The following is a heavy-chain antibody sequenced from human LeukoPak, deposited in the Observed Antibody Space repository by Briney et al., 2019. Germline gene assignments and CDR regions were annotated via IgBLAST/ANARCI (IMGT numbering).Heavy chain of an antibody. CDR3: ARDSISSDAFDI. CDR2: IFYSGST. J-gene: IGHJ3*02. CDR1: GGSISRYY. D-gene: IGHD2/OR15-2a*01. Sequence: SETLSLTCIVSGGSISRYYWSWIRQPPGKGLEWIGYIFYSGSTNYNPSLKSRVTISLDTSKNQFSLRLDSVTAADTAVYYCARDSISSDAFDIWGQGTMVTVSS. V-gene: IGHV4-59*01.